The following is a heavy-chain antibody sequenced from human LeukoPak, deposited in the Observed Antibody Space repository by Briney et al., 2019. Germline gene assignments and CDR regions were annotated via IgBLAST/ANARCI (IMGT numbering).Heavy chain of an antibody. Sequence: SETLSLTCTVSGGSISSGGYYWSWIRQPPGKGLEWIGEINHSGSTNYNPSLKSRVTISVDTSKNQFSLKLSSVTAADTAVYYCARLVPYVVVVAATLRTKDNWFDPWGQGTLVTVSS. CDR1: GGSISSGGYY. V-gene: IGHV4-39*07. CDR3: ARLVPYVVVVAATLRTKDNWFDP. CDR2: INHSGST. J-gene: IGHJ5*02. D-gene: IGHD2-15*01.